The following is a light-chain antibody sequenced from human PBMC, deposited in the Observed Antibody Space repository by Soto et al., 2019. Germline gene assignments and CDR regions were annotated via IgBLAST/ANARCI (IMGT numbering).Light chain of an antibody. CDR3: QQSYSSLGIT. CDR2: GAS. V-gene: IGKV1-39*01. J-gene: IGKJ5*01. Sequence: DIQMTQSPSSLSASVGDRVTITCRASQSISSYLNWYQQKPGKAPKLLIYGASSLQSGVPSRFSGSGSGTDFTLTISSRQPEDFATYYCQQSYSSLGITFGQGTRLEIK. CDR1: QSISSY.